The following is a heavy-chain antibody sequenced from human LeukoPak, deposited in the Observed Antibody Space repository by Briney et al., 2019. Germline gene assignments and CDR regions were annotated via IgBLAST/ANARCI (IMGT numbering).Heavy chain of an antibody. J-gene: IGHJ6*03. Sequence: SETLSLTCTVSGGSISISSYHWGWIRQPPGKGLEWIGSIYYSGSTYYNPSLKSRVTISVDTSKNQFSLKLSSVTAADTAVYYCARAYYYGSGSSDYHMDVWGKGTTVTVSS. CDR1: GGSISISSYH. D-gene: IGHD3-10*01. V-gene: IGHV4-39*01. CDR3: ARAYYYGSGSSDYHMDV. CDR2: IYYSGST.